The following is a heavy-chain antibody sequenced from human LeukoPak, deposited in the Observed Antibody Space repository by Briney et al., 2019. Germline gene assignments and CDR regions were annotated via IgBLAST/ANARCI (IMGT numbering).Heavy chain of an antibody. CDR2: ISYDGSNK. J-gene: IGHJ4*02. D-gene: IGHD3-10*01. Sequence: GRSLRLSCAASGFTFSSYGMHWVRQAPGKGLEWVAVISYDGSNKYYADSVKGRFTISRDNSKNTLYLQMNSLRAEDTAVYYRAKPMVRGVINFDYWGQGTLVTVSS. CDR1: GFTFSSYG. V-gene: IGHV3-30*18. CDR3: AKPMVRGVINFDY.